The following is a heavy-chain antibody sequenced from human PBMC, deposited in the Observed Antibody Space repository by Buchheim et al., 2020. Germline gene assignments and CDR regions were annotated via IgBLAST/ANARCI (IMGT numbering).Heavy chain of an antibody. J-gene: IGHJ6*02. Sequence: EVQLVESGGGLVQPGGSLRLSCAASGFTFSSYWMLWVRQAPGKGLVWVSRINSDGSSTSYADSVKGRFTISRDNAKNTLYLQMNSLRAEDTAVYYCAKGVGFLEWLLYSYYGMDVWCQGTT. D-gene: IGHD3-3*01. V-gene: IGHV3-74*01. CDR1: GFTFSSYW. CDR3: AKGVGFLEWLLYSYYGMDV. CDR2: INSDGSST.